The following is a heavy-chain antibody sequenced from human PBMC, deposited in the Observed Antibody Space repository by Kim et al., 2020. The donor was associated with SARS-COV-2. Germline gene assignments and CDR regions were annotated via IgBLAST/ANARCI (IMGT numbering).Heavy chain of an antibody. D-gene: IGHD6-13*01. V-gene: IGHV3-23*01. CDR3: AKPSQGSSTWYSPDFDC. Sequence: GSLRLSCAASGFTFSNYGMVWVRQAPGKGLEWVSTISGSGGTTYYTDSVKGRFTISRDNSKNTVFLQMNSLTAEDTAVYYCAKPSQGSSTWYSPDFDCWGQGTLVTVSS. J-gene: IGHJ4*02. CDR2: ISGSGGTT. CDR1: GFTFSNYG.